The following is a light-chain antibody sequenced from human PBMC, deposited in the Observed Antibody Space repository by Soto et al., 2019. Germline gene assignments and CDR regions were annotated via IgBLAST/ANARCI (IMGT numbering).Light chain of an antibody. V-gene: IGKV1-5*03. J-gene: IGKJ1*01. CDR2: KAS. CDR3: QQYNSYSSGT. Sequence: DIQMTQSPSTLSASVGDRVTITCRASQRISTWLAWYQQKPGKAPKLLIYKASSLESGAPSRFSGSGSGTEFTLTISSLQPDDFATYYCQQYNSYSSGTFGQGTKVEVK. CDR1: QRISTW.